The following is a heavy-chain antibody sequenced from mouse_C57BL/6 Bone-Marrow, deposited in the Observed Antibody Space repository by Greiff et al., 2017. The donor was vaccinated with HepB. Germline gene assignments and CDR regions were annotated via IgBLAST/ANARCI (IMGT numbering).Heavy chain of an antibody. V-gene: IGHV5-17*01. CDR3: ARNCYGNCFAY. CDR1: GFTFSDYG. D-gene: IGHD2-1*01. J-gene: IGHJ3*01. Sequence: EVHLVESGGGLVKPGGSLKLSCAASGFTFSDYGMHWVRQAPEKGLEWVAYISSGSSTIYYADTVKGRFTISRDNAKNTLFLQMTSLRSEDTAMYYCARNCYGNCFAYWGQGTLVTVSA. CDR2: ISSGSSTI.